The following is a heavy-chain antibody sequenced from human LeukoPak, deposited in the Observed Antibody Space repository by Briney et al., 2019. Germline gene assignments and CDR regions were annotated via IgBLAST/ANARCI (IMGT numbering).Heavy chain of an antibody. J-gene: IGHJ4*02. V-gene: IGHV1-24*01. Sequence: GASVKVSCKVSGYTLTQLSMHWVRQAPGKGLEWMGGFDPEDGETIYAQKFQGRVTMTEDTSTDTAYMELSSLRSEDTAVYYCATVLRDWGSSWYYFDYWGQGTLVTVSS. D-gene: IGHD6-13*01. CDR1: GYTLTQLS. CDR3: ATVLRDWGSSWYYFDY. CDR2: FDPEDGET.